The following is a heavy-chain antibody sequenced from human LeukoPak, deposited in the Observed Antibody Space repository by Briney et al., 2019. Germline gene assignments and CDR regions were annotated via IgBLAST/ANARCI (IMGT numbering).Heavy chain of an antibody. CDR1: GGSISRSSYY. V-gene: IGHV4-39*01. CDR2: IYYSGST. Sequence: SETLSLTCSVSGGSISRSSYYWGWIRQPPGKGLEWIGSIYYSGSTYYNPSLKSRVTISVDTSRNQFSLKLSSVTAADTAVYYCASGPRPFDYWGQGTLVTVSS. CDR3: ASGPRPFDY. J-gene: IGHJ4*02.